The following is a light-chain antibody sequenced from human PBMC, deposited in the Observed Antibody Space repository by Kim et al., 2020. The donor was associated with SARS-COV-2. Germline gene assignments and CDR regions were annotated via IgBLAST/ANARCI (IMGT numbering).Light chain of an antibody. CDR1: DIGSKS. CDR2: SDT. Sequence: AAGKRATVTCGGNDIGSKSVHWYQQKPRQAPVVVVFSDTDRPSGIPERFSGSNSGNTATLTISRVEAGDEADYYCQVWDSGSDLWVFGGGTKLTVL. CDR3: QVWDSGSDLWV. V-gene: IGLV3-21*03. J-gene: IGLJ3*02.